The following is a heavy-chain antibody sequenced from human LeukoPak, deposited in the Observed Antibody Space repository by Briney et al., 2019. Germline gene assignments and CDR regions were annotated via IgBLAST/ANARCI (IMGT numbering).Heavy chain of an antibody. CDR1: GFTFSSYS. D-gene: IGHD2-2*01. V-gene: IGHV3-21*01. J-gene: IGHJ4*02. Sequence: GGSLRLSCAASGFTFSSYSMNWVRQAPGKGLEWVSSISSSSSYIYYADSVKGRFTISRDNAKNSLYLQMNSLRAEDTAVYYRARGRSSTSFPVDYWGQGTLVTVSS. CDR3: ARGRSSTSFPVDY. CDR2: ISSSSSYI.